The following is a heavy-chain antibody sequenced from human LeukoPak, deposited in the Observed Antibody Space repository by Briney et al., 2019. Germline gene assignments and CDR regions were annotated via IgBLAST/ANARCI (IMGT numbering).Heavy chain of an antibody. Sequence: SGGSLRLSCAAAGFTFSSYSMNSVRQEPGKGLEWLSSLSSSSSYIYYADSVKGRFTISRDNAKNSLYLQMNSLRAEDTAVYYCARVSDSSGYYSGLLDYWGQGTLVTVSS. J-gene: IGHJ4*02. V-gene: IGHV3-21*01. CDR1: GFTFSSYS. CDR3: ARVSDSSGYYSGLLDY. CDR2: LSSSSSYI. D-gene: IGHD3-22*01.